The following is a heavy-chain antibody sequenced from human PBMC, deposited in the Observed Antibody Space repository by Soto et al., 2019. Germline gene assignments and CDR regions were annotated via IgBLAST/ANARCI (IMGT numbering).Heavy chain of an antibody. CDR1: GYSFTSYW. D-gene: IGHD2-2*01. J-gene: IGHJ6*02. Sequence: PGESLKISCKGSGYSFTSYWISWVRQMPGKGLEWMGRIDPSDSYTNYSPSFQGHVTISADKSISTAYLQWSSLKASDTAMYYCARSMALDIVVVPATSGYYYYGMDVWGQMTTVTVSS. CDR2: IDPSDSYT. V-gene: IGHV5-10-1*01. CDR3: ARSMALDIVVVPATSGYYYYGMDV.